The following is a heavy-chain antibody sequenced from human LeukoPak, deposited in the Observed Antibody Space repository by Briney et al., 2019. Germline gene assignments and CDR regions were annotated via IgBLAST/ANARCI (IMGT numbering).Heavy chain of an antibody. V-gene: IGHV4-59*01. CDR3: ARRGSGMVGMDA. Sequence: SETLSLTCNVSGDSISSYYWSWIRQPPGEGLDWIGNVYYTGSTNYNPSLKSRVTISVDTSKNQVSLKLSSVTAADTAVYYCARRGSGMVGMDAWGQGTTVTVSS. D-gene: IGHD3-10*01. CDR1: GDSISSYY. J-gene: IGHJ6*02. CDR2: VYYTGST.